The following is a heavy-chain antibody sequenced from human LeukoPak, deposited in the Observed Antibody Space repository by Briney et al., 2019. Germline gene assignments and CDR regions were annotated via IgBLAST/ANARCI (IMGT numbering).Heavy chain of an antibody. J-gene: IGHJ6*03. Sequence: GASVKVSCKASGYTLRSYDITWVRQAPGQGLEWMGWISAYNGNTKYPQKLQGRVTMTTDTSTSTAYMELRSLRSDDTAVYYCARGPIIDIVIVPAADDYYYMDVWGKGTTVTVSS. CDR1: GYTLRSYD. CDR2: ISAYNGNT. D-gene: IGHD2-2*01. CDR3: ARGPIIDIVIVPAADDYYYMDV. V-gene: IGHV1-18*01.